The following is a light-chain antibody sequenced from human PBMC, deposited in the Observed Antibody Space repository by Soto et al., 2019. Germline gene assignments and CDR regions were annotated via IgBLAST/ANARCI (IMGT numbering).Light chain of an antibody. V-gene: IGKV3-15*01. CDR2: GAS. J-gene: IGKJ5*01. CDR3: QQRNIWPPVT. Sequence: EIVMKQSAATLSVYPGERATLSCRASQSVSSNLAWYQQKPGQAPRLLIYGASTRATGIPARFSGSGSGTEFTLTISSLQSEDSAVYYCQQRNIWPPVTFGHGTRLEIK. CDR1: QSVSSN.